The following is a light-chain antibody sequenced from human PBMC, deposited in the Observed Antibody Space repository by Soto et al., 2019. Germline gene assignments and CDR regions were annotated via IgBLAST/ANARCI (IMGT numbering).Light chain of an antibody. V-gene: IGLV2-14*01. Sequence: QSALTQPASVSGSPGQSITISCTGTSSDVGGYNYVSWYQQHPGKAPKLMIYDVSKRPSGVSNRFSGSKSGNTASLTISGLQDEDEADYYCSSYTSSSTLYVFGTGTKLTVL. CDR3: SSYTSSSTLYV. CDR1: SSDVGGYNY. J-gene: IGLJ1*01. CDR2: DVS.